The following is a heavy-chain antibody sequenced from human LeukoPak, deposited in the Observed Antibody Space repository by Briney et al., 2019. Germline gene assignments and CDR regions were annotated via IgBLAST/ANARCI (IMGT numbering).Heavy chain of an antibody. CDR3: ARRHPIYSYGSPDAFDI. J-gene: IGHJ3*02. Sequence: SVKVSCKASGGTFSSYAISWVRQAPGQGLERMGGIIPIFGTANYAQKFQGRVTITADESTSTAYMELSSLRSEDTAVYYCARRHPIYSYGSPDAFDIWGQGTMVTVSS. V-gene: IGHV1-69*13. CDR2: IIPIFGTA. CDR1: GGTFSSYA. D-gene: IGHD5-18*01.